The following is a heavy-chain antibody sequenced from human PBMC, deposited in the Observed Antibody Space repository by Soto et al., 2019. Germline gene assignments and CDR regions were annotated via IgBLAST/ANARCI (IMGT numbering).Heavy chain of an antibody. V-gene: IGHV4-34*01. Sequence: QVQLQQWGAGLLKPSETLSLTCAVYGGSFSGYYWSWIRQPPGKGLEWIGEINHSGSTNYNPSLKSRVTISVDTSKNQFSPKLSSVTAADTAVYYCARSVYGDYSNTHFDYWGQGTLVTVSS. CDR2: INHSGST. D-gene: IGHD4-17*01. CDR3: ARSVYGDYSNTHFDY. J-gene: IGHJ4*02. CDR1: GGSFSGYY.